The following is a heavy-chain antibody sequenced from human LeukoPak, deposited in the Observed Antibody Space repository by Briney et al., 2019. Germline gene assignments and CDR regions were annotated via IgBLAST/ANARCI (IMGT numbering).Heavy chain of an antibody. Sequence: VASVKVSCKASGYTFKGYYMHWVRQAPGQGLEWMGWINPDNGRTNYAQKFQGRVTVTRDTSISTAYMELSRLSSDDTAVYYCARDSSGYYDYWGQGTLVTVSS. CDR2: INPDNGRT. D-gene: IGHD3-10*01. CDR3: ARDSSGYYDY. CDR1: GYTFKGYY. V-gene: IGHV1-2*02. J-gene: IGHJ4*02.